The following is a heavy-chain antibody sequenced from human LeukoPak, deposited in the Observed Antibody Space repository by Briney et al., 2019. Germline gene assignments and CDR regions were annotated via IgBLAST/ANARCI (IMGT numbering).Heavy chain of an antibody. D-gene: IGHD4-17*01. Sequence: ASVKVSCRTSGYTFSSYGISWVRQAPGQGLEWVGWIRGDNGNTNYAQKLQGRVTMTTDTSTSTAYMELRSLRSDDTAVYYCARDRNDYGDYAFDYWGQGTLVTVSS. CDR1: GYTFSSYG. CDR3: ARDRNDYGDYAFDY. J-gene: IGHJ4*02. V-gene: IGHV1-18*01. CDR2: IRGDNGNT.